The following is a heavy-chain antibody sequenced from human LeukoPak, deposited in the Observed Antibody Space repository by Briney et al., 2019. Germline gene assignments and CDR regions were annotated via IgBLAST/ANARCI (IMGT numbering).Heavy chain of an antibody. CDR2: ISGSGGST. J-gene: IGHJ4*02. CDR1: GFTFSSYG. V-gene: IGHV3-23*01. CDR3: AKRGRATTKQSYYYDSSGYWDYFDY. Sequence: GGTLRLSCAASGFTFSSYGMSWVRQAPGKGLEWVSDISGSGGSTYYADSVKGRFTISRDNSKNTLYLQMNSLRAEDTAVYYCAKRGRATTKQSYYYDSSGYWDYFDYWGQGTLVTVSS. D-gene: IGHD3-22*01.